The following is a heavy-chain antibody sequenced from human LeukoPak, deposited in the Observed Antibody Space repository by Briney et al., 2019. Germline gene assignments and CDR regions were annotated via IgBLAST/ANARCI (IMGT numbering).Heavy chain of an antibody. CDR2: SGSGGDT. Sequence: GGSLRLSCAASGFTFSSYALDWVRQAPGKGLEWVSISGSGGDTYYADSVKGRFTISRDNSKNTLYLQMNSLRAEDTAVYYCAKARGATYGTYYFDYWGQGTLVTVSS. V-gene: IGHV3-23*01. CDR1: GFTFSSYA. D-gene: IGHD4/OR15-4a*01. CDR3: AKARGATYGTYYFDY. J-gene: IGHJ4*02.